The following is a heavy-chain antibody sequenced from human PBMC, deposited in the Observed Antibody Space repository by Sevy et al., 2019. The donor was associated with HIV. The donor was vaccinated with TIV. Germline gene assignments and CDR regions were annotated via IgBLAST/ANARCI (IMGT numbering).Heavy chain of an antibody. J-gene: IGHJ3*02. CDR2: INQHGGEK. CDR1: GFTFSSYW. CDR3: ARSRGWRDCSDI. Sequence: GGSLRLSCAASGFTFSSYWMTWVRQAPGKGLEWVANINQHGGEKYYVDSVKGRFNISRDNAKKSFFLQMNSLRAEDTAVYYCARSRGWRDCSDIWGQGTMVTVSS. V-gene: IGHV3-7*01. D-gene: IGHD3-10*01.